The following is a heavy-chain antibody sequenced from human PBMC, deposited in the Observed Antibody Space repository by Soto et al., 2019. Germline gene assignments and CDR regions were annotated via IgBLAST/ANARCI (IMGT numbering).Heavy chain of an antibody. CDR2: VRGKVYGGTT. Sequence: PGGSLRLSCTASGFNFGDYAMTWVRQAPGKGLEGVGFVRGKVYGGTTEYAASVKGRFTISRDDSKSIAYLQMNSLKTEDTAVYYCTRDGPRPPTAIDFWGQGTLVTVSS. J-gene: IGHJ4*02. CDR3: TRDGPRPPTAIDF. V-gene: IGHV3-49*04. CDR1: GFNFGDYA. D-gene: IGHD2-21*02.